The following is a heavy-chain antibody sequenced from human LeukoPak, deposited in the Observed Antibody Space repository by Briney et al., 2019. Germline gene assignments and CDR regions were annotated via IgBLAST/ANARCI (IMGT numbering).Heavy chain of an antibody. CDR1: GGSISSSSYY. CDR2: IYYSGST. V-gene: IGHV4-39*01. CDR3: ARGSSMVASPRNWFDP. J-gene: IGHJ5*02. D-gene: IGHD4/OR15-4a*01. Sequence: TSETLSLTCTVSGGSISSSSYYWGWIRQPPGKGLEWIGSIYYSGSTYYNPSLKSRVTISVDTSKNQLSLKLSSVTAADTAVYYCARGSSMVASPRNWFDPWGQGTLVTVSS.